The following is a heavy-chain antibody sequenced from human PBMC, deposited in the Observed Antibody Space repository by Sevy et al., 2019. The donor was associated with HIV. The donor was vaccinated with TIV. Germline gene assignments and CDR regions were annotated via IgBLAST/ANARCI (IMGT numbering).Heavy chain of an antibody. Sequence: ASVKVSCKASGYTFTSYGISWVRQAPEQGLEWMGWISAYNGNTNYAQKLQGRVTMTTDTSTSTAYMELRSLRSDDTAVYYCARGYCSSTSCYYYYYYGMDVWGQGTTVTVSS. V-gene: IGHV1-18*01. CDR2: ISAYNGNT. J-gene: IGHJ6*02. CDR1: GYTFTSYG. CDR3: ARGYCSSTSCYYYYYYGMDV. D-gene: IGHD2-2*01.